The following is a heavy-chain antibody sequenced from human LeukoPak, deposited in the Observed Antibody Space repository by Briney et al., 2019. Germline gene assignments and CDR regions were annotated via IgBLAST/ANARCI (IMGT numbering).Heavy chain of an antibody. CDR3: ARVFGYAFDY. CDR2: ISSSSSYI. CDR1: GFTFSSRDW. J-gene: IGHJ4*02. D-gene: IGHD3-10*02. Sequence: GGSLRLSCVASGFTFSSRDWMTWVRQAPGKGLEWVSSISSSSSYIYYADSVKGRFTISRDNAKNSLYLQMNSLRAEDTAVYYCARVFGYAFDYWGQGTLVTVSS. V-gene: IGHV3-21*01.